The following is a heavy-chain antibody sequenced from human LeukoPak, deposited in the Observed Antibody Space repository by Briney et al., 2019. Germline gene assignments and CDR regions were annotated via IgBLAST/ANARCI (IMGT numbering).Heavy chain of an antibody. Sequence: PSETLSLTCTVSGGSISSTSYYWGWIRQAPGKGLEWIGSIYYSGSTYSNPSLNSRVTISVDTSKNQFSLKLTSVTAADTAVYYCARHYSLRYCSSTSCYPFFDYWGQGTLVTVSS. CDR1: GGSISSTSYY. CDR3: ARHYSLRYCSSTSCYPFFDY. J-gene: IGHJ4*02. CDR2: IYYSGST. V-gene: IGHV4-39*01. D-gene: IGHD2-2*01.